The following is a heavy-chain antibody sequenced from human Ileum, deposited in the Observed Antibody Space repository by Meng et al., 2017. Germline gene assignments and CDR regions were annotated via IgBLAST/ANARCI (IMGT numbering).Heavy chain of an antibody. CDR2: ISRNSGSI. D-gene: IGHD6-13*01. Sequence: SLKISCAASGFTFADSAMHWVRQGPGKGLEWVSGISRNSGSIGYTDSVKGRFTISRDNAKNTLYLQMNSLRAEDTALYYCAKDNGGKAAAGPWVRYFDYWGQGTLVTVSS. V-gene: IGHV3-9*01. CDR1: GFTFADSA. J-gene: IGHJ4*02. CDR3: AKDNGGKAAAGPWVRYFDY.